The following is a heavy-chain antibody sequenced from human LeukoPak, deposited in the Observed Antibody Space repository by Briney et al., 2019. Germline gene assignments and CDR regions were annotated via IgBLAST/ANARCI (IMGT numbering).Heavy chain of an antibody. CDR3: ARDSYPWIQLWLPGDY. CDR1: GYTFTSYG. J-gene: IGHJ4*02. CDR2: ISAYNGNT. D-gene: IGHD5-18*01. V-gene: IGHV1-18*01. Sequence: ASVKVSCKASGYTFTSYGISWVRQAPGQGLEWMGWISAYNGNTNYAQKLQGGVTMTTDTSTSTAYMELRSLRSDDTAVYYCARDSYPWIQLWLPGDYWGQGTLVTVSS.